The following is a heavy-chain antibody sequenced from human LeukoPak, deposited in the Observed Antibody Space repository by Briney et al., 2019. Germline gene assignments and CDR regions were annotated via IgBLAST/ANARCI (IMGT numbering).Heavy chain of an antibody. CDR1: GGTFSTYP. J-gene: IGHJ4*02. D-gene: IGHD3-3*01. V-gene: IGHV1-69*13. CDR3: ARGSLVGVDISALDY. CDR2: IIPIFGTT. Sequence: ASVKVSCKTPGGTFSTYPINWVRQAPGQGLEWMGGIIPIFGTTKYTQKFRGRVTITADESTSTAYMELSSLRSEDTAVYYCARGSLVGVDISALDYWGQGTLVTVSS.